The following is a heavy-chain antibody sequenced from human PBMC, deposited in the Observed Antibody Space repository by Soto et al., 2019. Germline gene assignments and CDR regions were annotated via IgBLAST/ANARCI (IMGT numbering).Heavy chain of an antibody. CDR1: GFTFSSYA. Sequence: GGSLRLSCAASGFTFSSYAMSWVRQAPGKGLEWVSAISGSGGSTYYADSVKGRFTISRDNSKNTLYLQMNSLRAEDTAVYYCAHATGCSGGSCYSRSRDPYYYYGMGVWGQGTTVTVSS. V-gene: IGHV3-23*01. CDR2: ISGSGGST. D-gene: IGHD2-15*01. J-gene: IGHJ6*02. CDR3: AHATGCSGGSCYSRSRDPYYYYGMGV.